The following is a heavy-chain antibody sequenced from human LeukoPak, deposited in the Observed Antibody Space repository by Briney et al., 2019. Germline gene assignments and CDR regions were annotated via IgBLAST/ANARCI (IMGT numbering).Heavy chain of an antibody. CDR2: ISSSSSYI. CDR1: GFTFSSYS. CDR3: ARDGDVVFCMDV. V-gene: IGHV3-21*01. D-gene: IGHD5/OR15-5a*01. Sequence: PGGSLRLSCAASGFTFSSYSMNWVRQAPGKGLEWVSSISSSSSYIYYADSVKGRFTISRDNAKNSLYLQMNSLRAEDTAVYYCARDGDVVFCMDVWGQGTTVTVSS. J-gene: IGHJ6*02.